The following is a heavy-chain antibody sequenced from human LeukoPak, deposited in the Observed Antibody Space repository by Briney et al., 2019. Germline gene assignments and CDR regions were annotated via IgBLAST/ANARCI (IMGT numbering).Heavy chain of an antibody. Sequence: PVGSLPLSCAASGFTFSSYAMSWVRQAPGKGLEWVSAISGSGGSTYYADSVKGQFTISRDNSKNTLYLQMNSLRAEDTAVYYCAKRSEVSRYFDSWGQGTLVTVSP. V-gene: IGHV3-23*01. D-gene: IGHD3-9*01. CDR1: GFTFSSYA. CDR3: AKRSEVSRYFDS. J-gene: IGHJ5*01. CDR2: ISGSGGST.